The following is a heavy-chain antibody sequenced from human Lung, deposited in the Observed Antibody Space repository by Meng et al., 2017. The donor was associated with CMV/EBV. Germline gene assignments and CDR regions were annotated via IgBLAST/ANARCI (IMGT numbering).Heavy chain of an antibody. V-gene: IGHV4-39*02. D-gene: IGHD3-16*02. CDR1: GGSISSSSYY. CDR2: IYYSGST. J-gene: IGHJ4*02. Sequence: GSLRLXXTVSGGSISSSSYYWGWIRQPPRKGLEWIGSIYYSGSTYYNPSLKSRVTISVDTSKNQFSLKLSSVTAADTAVYYCAREDYRSLYFDDWGQVNXVTGYS. CDR3: AREDYRSLYFDD.